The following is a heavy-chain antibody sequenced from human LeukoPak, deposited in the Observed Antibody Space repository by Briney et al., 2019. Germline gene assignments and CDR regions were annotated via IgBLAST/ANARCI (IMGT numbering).Heavy chain of an antibody. CDR1: GDSSSNSIYY. J-gene: IGHJ3*02. D-gene: IGHD6-13*01. V-gene: IGHV4-39*07. CDR3: ARDRSPIGIAAAETGAFDI. CDR2: IDYGGST. Sequence: SETLSLTCTVSGDSSSNSIYYWGWIRQPPGKGLEWIGSIDYGGSTYYNPSLKSRATISIDTSKNQFSLNLNYVTAADTAVYYCARDRSPIGIAAAETGAFDIWGQGTMVTVSS.